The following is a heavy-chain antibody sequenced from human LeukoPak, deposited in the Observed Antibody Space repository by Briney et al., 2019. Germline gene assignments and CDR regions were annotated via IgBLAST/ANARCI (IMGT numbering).Heavy chain of an antibody. J-gene: IGHJ4*02. CDR3: ARGPPNWGYDY. V-gene: IGHV1-3*01. CDR2: INAGNGNA. Sequence: GASVKVSCKASGYTFTDYGMHWVRQAPGQRLEWMAWINAGNGNAKYSQKFQGRVTITRDTSASTAYMELSSLRSEDTAVYYCARGPPNWGYDYWGPGTLVTVSS. CDR1: GYTFTDYG. D-gene: IGHD7-27*01.